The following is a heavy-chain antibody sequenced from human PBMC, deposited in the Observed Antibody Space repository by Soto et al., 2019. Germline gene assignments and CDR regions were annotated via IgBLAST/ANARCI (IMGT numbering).Heavy chain of an antibody. CDR1: GGSISSSNW. J-gene: IGHJ5*02. V-gene: IGHV4-4*02. D-gene: IGHD3-10*01. CDR2: IYHSGST. Sequence: SETLSLTCAVSGGSISSSNWWSWVRQPPGKGLEWIGEIYHSGSTNYNPSLKSRVTISVDKSKNQFSLKLSSVTAADTAVYYCARDYYGSGGRGNWFDPWGQGTLVTVSS. CDR3: ARDYYGSGGRGNWFDP.